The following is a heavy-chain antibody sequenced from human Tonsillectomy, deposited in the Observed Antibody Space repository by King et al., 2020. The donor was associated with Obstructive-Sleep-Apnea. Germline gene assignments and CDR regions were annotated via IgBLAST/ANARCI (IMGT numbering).Heavy chain of an antibody. Sequence: QLQESGPGLVKPSETLSLTCTVSGGSISSYYWSWIRQPPGKGLEWIGYIYYSGRTNYNPSLKSRVTIPVDTSKNQFSLKLSSVTAAETAVYYCARGGGFYYFDYWGQGTLVTVSS. CDR3: ARGGGFYYFDY. J-gene: IGHJ4*02. CDR2: IYYSGRT. D-gene: IGHD4-23*01. V-gene: IGHV4-59*01. CDR1: GGSISSYY.